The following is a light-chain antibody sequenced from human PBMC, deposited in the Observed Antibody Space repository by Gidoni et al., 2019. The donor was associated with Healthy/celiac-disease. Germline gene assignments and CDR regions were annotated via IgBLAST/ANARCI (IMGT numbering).Light chain of an antibody. CDR1: QSISSY. V-gene: IGKV1-39*01. CDR2: AAS. J-gene: IGKJ1*01. CDR3: QQSYSTPQA. Sequence: DIQMTQSPSSLSASVGDRVTITCRASQSISSYLNWYQKTPEKAPKLRIYAASSFQSGVPSRFSSSGSGTDFTIIISRLQHEDFATYYCQQSYSTPQAFGQGTKVEIK.